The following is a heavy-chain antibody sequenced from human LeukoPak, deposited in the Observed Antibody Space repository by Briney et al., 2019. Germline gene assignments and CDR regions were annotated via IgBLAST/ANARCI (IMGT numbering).Heavy chain of an antibody. CDR3: AREDSYFDY. V-gene: IGHV4-61*02. CDR2: IYTRGST. Sequence: SETLSLTCTVSGGSISSGCYYWSWLRQPDGKGLEWFGCIYTRGSTNYNTSLKSRVTISVDTSKYQFSLKLSSVTAADTAVYYCAREDSYFDYWGQGTLVTVSS. CDR1: GGSISSGCYY. J-gene: IGHJ4*02.